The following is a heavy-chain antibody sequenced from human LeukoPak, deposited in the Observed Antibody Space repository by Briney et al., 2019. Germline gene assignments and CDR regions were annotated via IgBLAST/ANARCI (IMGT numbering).Heavy chain of an antibody. CDR2: IIPIFGTA. J-gene: IGHJ4*02. Sequence: ASVKVSCKASGGTFSSYAISWVRQAPGQGLEWMGGIIPIFGTANYAQKFQGRVTITADESTSTAYMELSRLRSDDTAVYYCARDGYYGSGPNFDYWGQGTLVTVSS. CDR1: GGTFSSYA. D-gene: IGHD3-10*01. CDR3: ARDGYYGSGPNFDY. V-gene: IGHV1-69*13.